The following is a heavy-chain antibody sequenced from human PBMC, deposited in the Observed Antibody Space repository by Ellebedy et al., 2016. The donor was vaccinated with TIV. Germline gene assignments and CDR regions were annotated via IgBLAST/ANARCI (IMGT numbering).Heavy chain of an antibody. CDR3: ARQGGGHCSGGSCYSL. J-gene: IGHJ4*02. CDR2: ISSSSSYT. CDR1: GFTFSSYS. D-gene: IGHD2-15*01. Sequence: AGGSLRLSXAASGFTFSSYSMDWVRQAPGKGLECVSSISSSSSYTYYGDSVKGRFTISRDNAKNSLFLQMNSLTADDTGLYYCARQGGGHCSGGSCYSLWGQGIVVTVSS. V-gene: IGHV3-21*01.